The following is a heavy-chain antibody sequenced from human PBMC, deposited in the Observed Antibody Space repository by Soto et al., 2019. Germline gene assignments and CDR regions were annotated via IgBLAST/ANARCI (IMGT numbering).Heavy chain of an antibody. CDR3: ARDPGAAGVATIFYYYYGMDV. J-gene: IGHJ6*02. Sequence: GGSLRLSCAASGFTFSSYAMHWVRQAPGKGLEWVAVISYDGSNKYYADSVKGRFTISRDNSKNTLYLQMNSLRAEDTAVYYCARDPGAAGVATIFYYYYGMDVWGQGTTVTAP. CDR1: GFTFSSYA. D-gene: IGHD5-12*01. CDR2: ISYDGSNK. V-gene: IGHV3-30-3*01.